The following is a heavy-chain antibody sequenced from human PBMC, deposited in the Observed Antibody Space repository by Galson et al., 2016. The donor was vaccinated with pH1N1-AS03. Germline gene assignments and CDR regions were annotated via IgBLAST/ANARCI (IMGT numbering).Heavy chain of an antibody. Sequence: SLRLSCAASGSTFRNYAMHWLRQAPGKGLEWVVVISSDGTKKEDADSVKGRFTISRDNAKNSLFLQMNSLRDEDTAVYYCARDGPPQGISVAGSFDFWGQGTLVTVSS. CDR1: GSTFRNYA. D-gene: IGHD6-19*01. CDR2: ISSDGTKK. V-gene: IGHV3-30*04. J-gene: IGHJ4*02. CDR3: ARDGPPQGISVAGSFDF.